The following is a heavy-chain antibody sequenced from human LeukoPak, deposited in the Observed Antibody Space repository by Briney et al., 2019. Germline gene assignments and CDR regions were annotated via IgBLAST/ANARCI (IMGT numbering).Heavy chain of an antibody. CDR3: NRWHIGGVSYSNV. V-gene: IGHV3-49*04. J-gene: IGHJ4*02. Sequence: GGSLRLSCSGSGFSLGDYGINWVRRAPGEGGERVGLIKSKGSGVTEDGAPVNGRIIISRHDAKNIVYLEMDSLRTEDTAVYYCNRWHIGGVSYSNVWGPGTLVTVSS. CDR2: IKSKGSGVT. CDR1: GFSLGDYG. D-gene: IGHD2-15*01.